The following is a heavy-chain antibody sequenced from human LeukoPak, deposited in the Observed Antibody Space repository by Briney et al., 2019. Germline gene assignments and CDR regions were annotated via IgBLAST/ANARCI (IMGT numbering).Heavy chain of an antibody. D-gene: IGHD3-22*01. Sequence: GGSLRLSCAVSGFTFRNYDMSWVRQAPGKGLEWVSYISSSGSTIYYADSVKGRFTISRDNAKNSLYLQMNSLRAEDTAVYYCARFPGRNYYDSSGFDYWGQGTLVTVSS. J-gene: IGHJ4*02. CDR2: ISSSGSTI. CDR3: ARFPGRNYYDSSGFDY. CDR1: GFTFRNYD. V-gene: IGHV3-48*04.